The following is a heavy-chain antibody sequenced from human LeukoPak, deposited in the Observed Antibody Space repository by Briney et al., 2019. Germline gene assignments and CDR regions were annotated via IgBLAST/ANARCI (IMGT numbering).Heavy chain of an antibody. CDR2: ISAYNGNT. CDR3: ARDYDYVWGSYRPFDY. V-gene: IGHV1-18*01. CDR1: GYTFTSYG. Sequence: ASVKVSCKASGYTFTSYGISWVRQAPGQGLEWMGRISAYNGNTNYAQKLQGRVTMTTDTSTSTAYMELRGLRSDDTAVYYCARDYDYVWGSYRPFDYWGQGTLVTVSS. J-gene: IGHJ4*02. D-gene: IGHD3-16*02.